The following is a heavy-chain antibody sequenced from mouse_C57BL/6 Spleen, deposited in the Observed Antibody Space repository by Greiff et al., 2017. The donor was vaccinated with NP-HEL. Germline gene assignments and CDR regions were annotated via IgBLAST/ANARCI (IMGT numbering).Heavy chain of an antibody. Sequence: QVQLQQPGAELVRPGSSVKLSCKASGYTFTSYWMHWVKQRPIQGLEWIGNIDPSDSETHYNQKFKDKATLTVDKSSSTAYIQLSSLTSEDSTVYYCARRVGYCDYWGQGTTLTVSS. J-gene: IGHJ2*01. CDR3: ARRVGYCDY. V-gene: IGHV1-52*01. CDR2: IDPSDSET. CDR1: GYTFTSYW.